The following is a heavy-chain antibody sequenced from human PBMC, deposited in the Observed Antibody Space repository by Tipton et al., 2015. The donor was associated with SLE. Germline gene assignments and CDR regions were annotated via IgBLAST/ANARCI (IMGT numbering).Heavy chain of an antibody. CDR2: INSGGSSI. D-gene: IGHD3-16*01. CDR3: ARSGGAGDLEY. Sequence: SLRLSCAASGFAFSSHWMHWVRQAPGKGLVWVSHINSGGSSIRYADSMKGRFIISRVNAKNTLYLQMNSLRAEDTAVYYCARSGGAGDLEYWGQGTLVTVSS. V-gene: IGHV3-74*01. CDR1: GFAFSSHW. J-gene: IGHJ4*02.